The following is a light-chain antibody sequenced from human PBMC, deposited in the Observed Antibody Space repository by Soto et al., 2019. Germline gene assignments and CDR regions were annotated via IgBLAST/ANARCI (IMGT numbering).Light chain of an antibody. CDR1: QSVSSN. CDR3: QQYNKWPPIT. V-gene: IGKV3-15*01. J-gene: IGKJ5*01. CDR2: DAS. Sequence: EKVMTQSPATLSVSPGERATLSCRASQSVSSNLAWYQQKPGQAPRLLIYDASTRATGIPARFSGSGSGTEFTLTISSLQSEDFAVYYCQQYNKWPPITFGQGTRLEIK.